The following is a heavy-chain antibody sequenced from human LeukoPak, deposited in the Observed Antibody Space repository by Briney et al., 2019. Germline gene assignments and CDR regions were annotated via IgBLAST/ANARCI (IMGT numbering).Heavy chain of an antibody. Sequence: GGSLRLSCAASGFTFSSYTMHWVRQAPGKGLEYVSAISTNGGSTYYANSVKGRFTISRDNSKNTLYLQMGSLRAEDMAVYYCARERVDCSGGSCLYYFDYWGQGTLVTVSS. V-gene: IGHV3-64*01. CDR3: ARERVDCSGGSCLYYFDY. D-gene: IGHD2-15*01. CDR1: GFTFSSYT. CDR2: ISTNGGST. J-gene: IGHJ4*02.